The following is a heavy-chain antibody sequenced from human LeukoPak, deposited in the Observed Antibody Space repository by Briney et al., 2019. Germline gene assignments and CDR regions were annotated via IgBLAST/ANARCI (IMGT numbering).Heavy chain of an antibody. J-gene: IGHJ4*02. CDR3: ATGRGYYFHY. CDR2: FDPEDGET. CDR1: GYTLSELS. Sequence: ASVTVSCTFSGYTLSELSMHWVRQVPGKGLGWMGGFDPEDGETVYAETFQARVTMTEDTSTDTAHMELSNVTSGDTAIYYCATGRGYYFHYWGQGTLVIVSS. V-gene: IGHV1-24*01.